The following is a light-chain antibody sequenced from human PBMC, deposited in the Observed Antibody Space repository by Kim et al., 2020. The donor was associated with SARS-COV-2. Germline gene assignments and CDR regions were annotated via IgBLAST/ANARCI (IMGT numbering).Light chain of an antibody. V-gene: IGKV3-15*01. CDR3: QQYNNWPPWT. CDR1: QSISSN. CDR2: GAS. J-gene: IGKJ1*01. Sequence: EIVMTQSPATLSVSPGERAILSCRASQSISSNLAWYQQKPGQAPRLLLYGASTRATGIPARFSGSGSGTEFTLTISSLQSEDFAVYSCQQYNNWPPWTFGQGTKVDIK.